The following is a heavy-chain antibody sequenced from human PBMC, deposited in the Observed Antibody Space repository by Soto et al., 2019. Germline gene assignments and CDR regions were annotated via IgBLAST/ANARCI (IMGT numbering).Heavy chain of an antibody. CDR3: ARGGYCSGGSCYHWFDP. CDR2: MNPNSGNT. CDR1: GYTFTSYY. D-gene: IGHD2-15*01. J-gene: IGHJ5*02. V-gene: IGHV1-8*01. Sequence: ASVKVSCKASGYTFTSYYINWVRQATGQGLEWMGWMNPNSGNTGYAQKFQGRVTMTRNTSISTAYMELSSLRSEDTAVYYCARGGYCSGGSCYHWFDPWGQGTLVTVSS.